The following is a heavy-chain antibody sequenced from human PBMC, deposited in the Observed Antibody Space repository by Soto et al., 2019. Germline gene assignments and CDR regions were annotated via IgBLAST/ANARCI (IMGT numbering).Heavy chain of an antibody. CDR1: GGSFSGYY. D-gene: IGHD2-8*02. V-gene: IGHV4-34*01. CDR3: ERDKITGLFDY. Sequence: QVQLQQWGAGLLKPSETLSLTCAVYGGSFSGYYWTWIRQPPGTGLEWIGEINHSGSTNYNPSLKSRGTISVDTSKNQFSLKLTSVTAADTAVYYCERDKITGLFDYWGQGTLVTVSS. J-gene: IGHJ4*02. CDR2: INHSGST.